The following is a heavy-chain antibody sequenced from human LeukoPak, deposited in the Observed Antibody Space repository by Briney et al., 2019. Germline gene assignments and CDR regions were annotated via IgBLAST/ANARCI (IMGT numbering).Heavy chain of an antibody. J-gene: IGHJ4*02. V-gene: IGHV3-21*01. Sequence: KSGGSLRLSCAASEFTFSSYNMNWVRKAPGKGLEWVSSISSSSDYIYYADSVKGRFTISRDNSKNTLYLHINSLRAEDTAVYYCVKDNPLDYWGQGTLVIVSS. CDR2: ISSSSDYI. D-gene: IGHD1-14*01. CDR3: VKDNPLDY. CDR1: EFTFSSYN.